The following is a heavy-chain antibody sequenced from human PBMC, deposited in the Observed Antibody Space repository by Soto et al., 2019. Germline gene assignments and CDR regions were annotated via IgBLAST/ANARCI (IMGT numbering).Heavy chain of an antibody. D-gene: IGHD2-2*01. CDR2: IIPIFGTA. CDR3: ARTHCSSTSCYPVLGRFDP. Sequence: ASVNVSCKSSGGTFSSCAMSWVRQAPGQGLEWMGGIIPIFGTANYAQKFQGRVTITADESTSTAYMELSSLRSEDTAVYYCARTHCSSTSCYPVLGRFDPWGQGTLVTVSS. J-gene: IGHJ5*02. V-gene: IGHV1-69*13. CDR1: GGTFSSCA.